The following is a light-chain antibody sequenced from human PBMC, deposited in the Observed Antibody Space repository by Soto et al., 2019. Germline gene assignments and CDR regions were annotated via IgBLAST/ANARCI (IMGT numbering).Light chain of an antibody. CDR2: WAS. CDR3: HQYHSTPYT. CDR1: QSLFYSSNNKNF. V-gene: IGKV4-1*01. J-gene: IGKJ2*01. Sequence: DIVMTQSPDSLAVSPGERATISCKSSQSLFYSSNNKNFLAWYKQKPGQPPMLLIYWASTRESGVPDRFSGSESGTDFNLTINSLQAEDVAVYYCHQYHSTPYTFGQGTKLEIK.